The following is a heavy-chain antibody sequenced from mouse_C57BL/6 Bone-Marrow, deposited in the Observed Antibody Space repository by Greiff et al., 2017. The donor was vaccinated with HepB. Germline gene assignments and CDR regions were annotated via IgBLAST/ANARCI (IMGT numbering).Heavy chain of an antibody. CDR2: IDPSDSYT. J-gene: IGHJ4*01. Sequence: QVQLQQPGAELVMPGASVKLSCKASGYTFTSYWMHWVKQRPGQGLEWIGEIDPSDSYTNYNQKFKGKSTLTVDKSSSTAYMQLSCLTSEDSAVYYCARGGNYGAMDYWGQGTSVTVSS. D-gene: IGHD2-1*01. V-gene: IGHV1-69*01. CDR3: ARGGNYGAMDY. CDR1: GYTFTSYW.